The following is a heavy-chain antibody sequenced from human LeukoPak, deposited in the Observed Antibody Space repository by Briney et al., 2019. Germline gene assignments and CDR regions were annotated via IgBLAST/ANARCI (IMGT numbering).Heavy chain of an antibody. V-gene: IGHV4-34*01. CDR2: INHSGST. CDR1: GVSFSGYY. CDR3: AGLAGIGPCCSSTSCYGDFDY. Sequence: SETLSLTCAVYGVSFSGYYWSWIRQPPGKGLEWIAEINHSGSTNYNPSLKSRVTTSVDTYKNQFSLKLSSVTAADTAVYYCAGLAGIGPCCSSTSCYGDFDYWGQGTLVTVSS. D-gene: IGHD2-2*01. J-gene: IGHJ4*02.